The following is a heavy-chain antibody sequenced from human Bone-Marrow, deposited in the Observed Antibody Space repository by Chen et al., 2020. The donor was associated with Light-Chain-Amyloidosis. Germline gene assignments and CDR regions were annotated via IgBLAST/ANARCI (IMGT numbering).Heavy chain of an antibody. CDR3: AKQYLVGG. CDR2: ISETGANT. J-gene: IGHJ4*02. D-gene: IGHD6-13*01. Sequence: EVRLLEPGGALVQPWGSLRRSCAASGFTVSHHAMNWVRQAPGKGLQWISSISETGANTDYEDSVKRRFTSARDNSNNMLYLQLTSLRAEDTAVYYCAKQYLVGGWGQGTLVTVSS. V-gene: IGHV3-23*01. CDR1: GFTVSHHA.